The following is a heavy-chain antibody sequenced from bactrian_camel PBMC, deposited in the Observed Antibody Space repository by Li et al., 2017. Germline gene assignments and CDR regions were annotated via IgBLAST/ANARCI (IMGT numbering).Heavy chain of an antibody. J-gene: IGHJ4*01. CDR1: GLSFDDSD. V-gene: IGHV3S55*01. Sequence: VQLVESGGGSVQAGGSLRLTCTASGLSFDDSDMGWYRQGPGNSCELVSTISSDGSTYYVDSVKGRFTISKDKDHVKNTLFLEMTNLKADDTAMYYCTADTVKASLATIAQFAAYEGHGTQVTVS. CDR2: ISSDGST. D-gene: IGHD4*01.